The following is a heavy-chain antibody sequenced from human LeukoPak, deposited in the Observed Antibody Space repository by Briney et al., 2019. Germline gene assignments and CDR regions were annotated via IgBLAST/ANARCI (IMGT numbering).Heavy chain of an antibody. Sequence: GGSLRLSCAASGFSFNSAAMTWVRQAPGKGLEWVSLVSSSGANIYYADSVKSRFTISRDNTKNTLDLQMNRLRAEDTAIYYCAKDIQGSYWGQGTLVTVSS. CDR2: VSSSGANI. V-gene: IGHV3-23*01. CDR3: AKDIQGSY. CDR1: GFSFNSAA. J-gene: IGHJ4*02. D-gene: IGHD2-21*01.